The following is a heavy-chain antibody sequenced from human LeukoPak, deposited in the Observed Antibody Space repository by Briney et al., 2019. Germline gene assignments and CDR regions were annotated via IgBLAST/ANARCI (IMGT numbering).Heavy chain of an antibody. CDR3: ARLTTVTYYYYMDV. D-gene: IGHD4-17*01. V-gene: IGHV4-39*01. CDR2: IYYSGST. J-gene: IGHJ6*03. Sequence: PSETLSLTCTVSGGSISSSSYYWGWLRQPQGKGLEWIGSIYYSGSTYYNPSLKSRVTISVDTSKNQFSLKLSSVTAADTAVYYCARLTTVTYYYYMDVWGKGTTVTVSS. CDR1: GGSISSSSYY.